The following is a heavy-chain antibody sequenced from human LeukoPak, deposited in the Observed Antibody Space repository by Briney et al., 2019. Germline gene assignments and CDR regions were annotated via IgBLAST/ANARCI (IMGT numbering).Heavy chain of an antibody. J-gene: IGHJ3*01. CDR1: GGSFSGYY. CDR3: ARGWFGFWHNSYLDDNAFDV. V-gene: IGHV4-34*01. CDR2: INQSGRT. D-gene: IGHD3-10*01. Sequence: PSETLSLTCAVYGGSFSGYYWSWIRQVPGKGLEWLGEINQSGRTNYNPSLKGRVTISVDPSKNQISLNLSLVTATDTAVYYCARGWFGFWHNSYLDDNAFDVWGPGTMVTVSS.